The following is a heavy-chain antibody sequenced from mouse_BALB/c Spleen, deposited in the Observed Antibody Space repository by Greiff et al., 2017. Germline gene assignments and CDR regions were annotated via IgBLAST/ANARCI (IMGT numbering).Heavy chain of an antibody. V-gene: IGHV5-12-1*01. Sequence: EVKLVESGGGLVKPGGSLKLSCAASGFAFSSYDMSWVRQTPEKRLEWVAYISSGGGSTYYPDTVKGRFTISRDNAKNTLYLQMSSLKSEDTAMYYCARPVPYWYFDVWGAGTTVTVSS. CDR2: ISSGGGST. CDR1: GFAFSSYD. J-gene: IGHJ1*01. CDR3: ARPVPYWYFDV.